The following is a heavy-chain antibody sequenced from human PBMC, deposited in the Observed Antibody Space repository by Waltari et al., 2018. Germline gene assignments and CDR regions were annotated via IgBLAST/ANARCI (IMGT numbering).Heavy chain of an antibody. Sequence: QVQLVESGGGLVQPGRSLRLSCAASGFTFSTYAMHWVRQAPGKGLEWVAVIASDGSNKYYADSVKGRFTISRDNPYSTLYLQMNSLRADDTAVYYCAKIDSYSTAYGYWGQGTLVTVSS. V-gene: IGHV3-30*18. D-gene: IGHD2-2*01. J-gene: IGHJ4*02. CDR1: GFTFSTYA. CDR2: IASDGSNK. CDR3: AKIDSYSTAYGY.